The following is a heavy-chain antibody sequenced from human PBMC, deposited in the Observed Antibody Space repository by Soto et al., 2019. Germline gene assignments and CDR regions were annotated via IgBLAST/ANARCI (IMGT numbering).Heavy chain of an antibody. CDR1: GGSISSGGYY. V-gene: IGHV4-31*03. CDR3: VPRSSSSQYYYYGMDV. D-gene: IGHD6-6*01. J-gene: IGHJ6*02. CDR2: IYYSGST. Sequence: QVQLQESGPGLVKPSQTLSLTCTVSGGSISSGGYYWSWIRQHPGKGLEWIGYIYYSGSTYYNPSLMSRVTISVDTSKNQFSLKLSSVTAADTAVYYCVPRSSSSQYYYYGMDVWGQGTTVTVSS.